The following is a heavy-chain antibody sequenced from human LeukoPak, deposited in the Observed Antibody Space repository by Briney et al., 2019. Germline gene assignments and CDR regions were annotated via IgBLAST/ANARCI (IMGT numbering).Heavy chain of an antibody. CDR3: ARGGSSWLPTYFQH. Sequence: SETLSLTCTVSGGSISSYYWSWIRQPPGKGLEWIGYIYYSGSTNYNPSLKSRVTISVDTSKNQFSLKLSSVTAADTAVYYCARGGSSWLPTYFQHWGQGTLVTVSS. D-gene: IGHD6-13*01. CDR2: IYYSGST. CDR1: GGSISSYY. J-gene: IGHJ1*01. V-gene: IGHV4-59*01.